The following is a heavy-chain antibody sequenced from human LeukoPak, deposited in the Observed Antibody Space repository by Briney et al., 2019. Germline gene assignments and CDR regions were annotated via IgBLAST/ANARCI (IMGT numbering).Heavy chain of an antibody. D-gene: IGHD5-18*01. Sequence: SVKVSCKASGGTFSSYAISWVRQAPGQGLEWMGGIIPIFGTANYAQKFQGRVTITTDESTSTAYMELSSLRSEDTAVYYCARYLGYSYGFRGGDYFDYWGQGTLVTVSS. CDR2: IIPIFGTA. CDR1: GGTFSSYA. V-gene: IGHV1-69*05. CDR3: ARYLGYSYGFRGGDYFDY. J-gene: IGHJ4*02.